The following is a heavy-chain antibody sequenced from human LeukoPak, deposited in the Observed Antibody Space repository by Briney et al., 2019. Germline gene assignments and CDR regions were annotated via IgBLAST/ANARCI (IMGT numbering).Heavy chain of an antibody. V-gene: IGHV3-33*06. CDR2: IWYDGSNK. Sequence: GGSLRLSCAASGFTFSSYGMHWVRQAPGKGLEWVAVIWYDGSNKYYADSVKGRFTISRDNSKNTLYLQMNSLRAEDTAVYYCAKAGSYYVLDWFDPWGQGTLVTVSS. CDR3: AKAGSYYVLDWFDP. D-gene: IGHD1-26*01. CDR1: GFTFSSYG. J-gene: IGHJ5*02.